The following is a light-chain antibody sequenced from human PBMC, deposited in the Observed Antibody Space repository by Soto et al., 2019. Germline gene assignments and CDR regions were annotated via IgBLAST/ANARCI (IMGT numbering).Light chain of an antibody. J-gene: IGLJ2*01. CDR3: RSYAGSNNFVV. CDR1: SSDVGGYNC. CDR2: EVS. Sequence: QSALTQPPSASGSPGQSVTISCTGTSSDVGGYNCVSWYQQHPGKAPKLMIYEVSRRPSGVPDRFSGSKSGNTASLTVSGLQAEDEADYYCRSYAGSNNFVVFGGGTKLTVL. V-gene: IGLV2-8*01.